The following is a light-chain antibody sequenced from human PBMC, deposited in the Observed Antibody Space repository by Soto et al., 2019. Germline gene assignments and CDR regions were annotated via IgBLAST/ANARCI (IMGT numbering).Light chain of an antibody. J-gene: IGLJ2*01. V-gene: IGLV2-8*01. CDR3: SSYAGSNNMI. CDR2: EVN. Sequence: QSVLTQPPYASGSPGQSVTISCTGTSSDVGGYNYVSWYQQHAGKAPKLIIYEVNKWPSGVPDRFSGSRSGNTASLTVSGLQAEDEADYYCSSYAGSNNMIFGGGTKVTVL. CDR1: SSDVGGYNY.